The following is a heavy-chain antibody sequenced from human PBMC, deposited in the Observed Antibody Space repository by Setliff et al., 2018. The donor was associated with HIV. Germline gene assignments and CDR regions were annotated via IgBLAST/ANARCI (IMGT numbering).Heavy chain of an antibody. Sequence: SETLSLTCTVSGGPISGYYWSWVRRPPGRGLEWIGFVSYSGTTSYNPSLDSRVTMSVDTSRDQFSLKLSSVTAADTAVYFCARTRGRALLSYYFDYWGQGRLVTVSS. CDR3: ARTRGRALLSYYFDY. CDR1: GGPISGYY. J-gene: IGHJ4*02. V-gene: IGHV4-59*01. CDR2: VSYSGTT.